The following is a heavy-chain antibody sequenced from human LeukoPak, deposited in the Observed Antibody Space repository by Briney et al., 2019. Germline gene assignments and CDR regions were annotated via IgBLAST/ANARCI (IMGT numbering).Heavy chain of an antibody. V-gene: IGHV3-23*01. Sequence: GGSLRLPCAASGFTFNNYAMSWVRQAPGKGLEWVSAISGSGGSTYYADSVKGRFTISRDNSKKTLYLQMNTLRAEDTAVYYCAKKGGPGYSSSYSDYWGQGTLVTVSS. CDR2: ISGSGGST. D-gene: IGHD6-6*01. CDR1: GFTFNNYA. J-gene: IGHJ4*02. CDR3: AKKGGPGYSSSYSDY.